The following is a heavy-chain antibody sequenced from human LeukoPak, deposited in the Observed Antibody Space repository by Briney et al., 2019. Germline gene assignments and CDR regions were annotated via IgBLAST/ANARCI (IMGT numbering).Heavy chain of an antibody. J-gene: IGHJ4*02. CDR2: ISGSGGST. D-gene: IGHD4/OR15-4a*01. Sequence: PGGSLRLSCAASGFTFSSYSMNWIRQAPGKGLEWVSAISGSGGSTYYADSVKGRFTISRDNSKNTLYLQMNSLRAEDTAVYYCAREYDYGYYYFDYWGQGTLVTVSS. CDR3: AREYDYGYYYFDY. V-gene: IGHV3-23*01. CDR1: GFTFSSYS.